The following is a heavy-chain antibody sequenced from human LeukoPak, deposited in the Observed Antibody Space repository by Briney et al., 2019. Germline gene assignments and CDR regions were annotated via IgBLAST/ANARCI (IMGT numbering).Heavy chain of an antibody. CDR2: INWNGGST. Sequence: GGSLRLSCAASGFTFDDYGMSWVRQAPGKVLEWVSGINWNGGSTGYADSVKGRFTISRDNAKNSLYLQMNSLRAEDTALYSCARDHGGLFDYWGQGTLVAVSS. CDR3: ARDHGGLFDY. J-gene: IGHJ4*02. V-gene: IGHV3-20*04. D-gene: IGHD3-10*01. CDR1: GFTFDDYG.